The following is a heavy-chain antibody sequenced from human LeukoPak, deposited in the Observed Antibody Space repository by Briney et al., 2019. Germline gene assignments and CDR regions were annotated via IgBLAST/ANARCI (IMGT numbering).Heavy chain of an antibody. CDR2: ISYDGSNK. Sequence: GGSLRLSCAASGFTFSGYPIHWVRQAPGKGLEWVAVISYDGSNKYYADSVKGRFTISRDNSKNTLYLQMNSLRAEDTAVYYCAREAYCGGDCYATNDYWGQGTLVTVSS. J-gene: IGHJ4*02. V-gene: IGHV3-30-3*01. CDR1: GFTFSGYP. D-gene: IGHD2-21*02. CDR3: AREAYCGGDCYATNDY.